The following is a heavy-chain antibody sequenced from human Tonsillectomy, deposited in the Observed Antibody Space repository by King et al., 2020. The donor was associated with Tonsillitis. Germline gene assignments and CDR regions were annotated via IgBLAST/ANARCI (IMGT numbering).Heavy chain of an antibody. CDR2: IIPIFVTA. Sequence: QLVQSGAEVKKPGSSVKVSCKASGATFSSYAISWVRQAPGQGVEGVVGIIPIFVTANYAQKFQGRATVAAAESKSTAYMELSSLRSEDTAVYYWSRDVSGSYFGAYMDVWGKGTTVTVSS. J-gene: IGHJ6*03. CDR1: GATFSSYA. V-gene: IGHV1-69*01. D-gene: IGHD1-26*01. CDR3: SRDVSGSYFGAYMDV.